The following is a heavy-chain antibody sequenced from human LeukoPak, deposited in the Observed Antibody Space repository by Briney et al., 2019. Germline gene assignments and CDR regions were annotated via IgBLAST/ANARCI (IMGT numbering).Heavy chain of an antibody. CDR2: IWYDGSNK. V-gene: IGHV3-33*06. CDR1: GFTFSSYG. D-gene: IGHD3-22*01. CDR3: AKADSSGYWT. Sequence: GGSLRLSCAASGFTFSSYGRHWVRQAPGKGLEWVAVIWYDGSNKYYADSVKGRFTIARDNSKNTLYLQMNSMRAEATAVYYCAKADSSGYWTWGQGTLVTVSS. J-gene: IGHJ4*02.